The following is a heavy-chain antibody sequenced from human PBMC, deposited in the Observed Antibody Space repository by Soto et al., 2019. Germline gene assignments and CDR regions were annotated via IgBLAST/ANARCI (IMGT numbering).Heavy chain of an antibody. V-gene: IGHV4-4*07. Sequence: PSETLSLTCTVSGGSISSYYWSWVRQPAGKGLEWIGRIYTSGSTNYNPSLKSRVTMSVDTSKNQFSLKLSSVTAADTAVYYCARDGKGQSVNWFDPWGQGTLVTVSS. CDR2: IYTSGST. CDR1: GGSISSYY. CDR3: ARDGKGQSVNWFDP. D-gene: IGHD1-26*01. J-gene: IGHJ5*02.